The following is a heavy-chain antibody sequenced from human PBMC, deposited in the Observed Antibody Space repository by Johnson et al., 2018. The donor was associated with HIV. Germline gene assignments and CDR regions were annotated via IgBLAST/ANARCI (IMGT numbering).Heavy chain of an antibody. D-gene: IGHD1/OR15-1a*01. Sequence: VQLVESGGGVVRPGGSLRLSCAAAGFTFDDYGLSWVRQAPGKGLAWVSGINWNGVRTGYLDSMKVRFTISRGNAKHSLYLQMNSLAVDDTALYYCARGGLCFQNIHGPFDIWGQGTMVTVSS. CDR2: INWNGVRT. J-gene: IGHJ3*02. V-gene: IGHV3-20*04. CDR3: ARGGLCFQNIHGPFDI. CDR1: GFTFDDYG.